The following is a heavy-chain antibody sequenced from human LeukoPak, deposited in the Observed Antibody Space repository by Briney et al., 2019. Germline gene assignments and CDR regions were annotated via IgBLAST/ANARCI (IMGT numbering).Heavy chain of an antibody. CDR2: TYYKSKWYN. V-gene: IGHV6-1*01. CDR3: TRDSGSYSSSYRFDS. J-gene: IGHJ4*02. Sequence: SQTLSLTCAISGDSVSSNSAAWNWIRQSPSRGLEWLGRTYYKSKWYNDYAVSVKSRITINPDTSENQFSLQLNSVTPEDTAVYYCTRDSGSYSSSYRFDSWGQGALVTVSS. CDR1: GDSVSSNSAA. D-gene: IGHD6-6*01.